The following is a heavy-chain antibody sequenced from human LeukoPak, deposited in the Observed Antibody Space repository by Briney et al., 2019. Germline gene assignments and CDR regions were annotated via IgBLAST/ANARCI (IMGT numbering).Heavy chain of an antibody. D-gene: IGHD3-16*02. V-gene: IGHV3-23*01. CDR3: ARHDSFIPY. CDR2: IRDSGGST. CDR1: GFTFSDYA. J-gene: IGHJ4*02. Sequence: GGSLRLSCVASGFTFSDYAMSWIRQAPGKGLEGVSGIRDSGGSTYYADSVKGRCTISRDNSKNTVSLQMNNLRAEDTAVYFCARHDSFIPYWGQGTLVTVTS.